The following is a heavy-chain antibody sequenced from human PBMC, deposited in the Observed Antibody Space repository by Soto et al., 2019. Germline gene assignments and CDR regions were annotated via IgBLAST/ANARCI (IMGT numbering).Heavy chain of an antibody. V-gene: IGHV3-73*02. CDR3: TGSLLAYCSGGKCHTDYYYYGMDV. D-gene: IGHD2-15*01. CDR1: GFTFRGSA. Sequence: EVQLVESGGGLVRPGESLKLSCAASGFTFRGSAMHWVRQASGKGLEWVGRIRTKANSYATAYAASVQGRFTISRDDSKSTAYLQMNSLKTEDTAVYYCTGSLLAYCSGGKCHTDYYYYGMDVWGPGTAVTVSS. CDR2: IRTKANSYAT. J-gene: IGHJ6*02.